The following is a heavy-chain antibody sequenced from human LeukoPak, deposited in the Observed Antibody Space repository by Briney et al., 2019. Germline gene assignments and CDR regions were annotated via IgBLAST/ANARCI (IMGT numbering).Heavy chain of an antibody. CDR1: GYTFTGYY. D-gene: IGHD2-15*01. CDR2: ISAYNGNT. CDR3: ASATLRCSGGSCYEMDV. V-gene: IGHV1-18*04. J-gene: IGHJ6*04. Sequence: ASVKVSCKASGYTFTGYYMHWVRQAPGQGLEWMGWISAYNGNTNYAQKLQGRVTMTTDTSTSTAYMDLRSLRSDDTAVYYCASATLRCSGGSCYEMDVWGKGTTVTVSS.